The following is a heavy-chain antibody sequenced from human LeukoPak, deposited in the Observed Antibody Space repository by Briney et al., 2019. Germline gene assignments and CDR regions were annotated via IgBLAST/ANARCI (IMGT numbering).Heavy chain of an antibody. CDR1: RFTFSSYG. Sequence: GGSLRLSCAASRFTFSSYGMHWVRQAPGKGLEWVAVIWYDGNNKDYADSVKGRFSISRDTSKNTLYLQMNSLRAEDTAVYYCAKGSYSYASVVYFDYWGQGTLVTVSS. CDR2: IWYDGNNK. D-gene: IGHD5-18*01. J-gene: IGHJ4*02. CDR3: AKGSYSYASVVYFDY. V-gene: IGHV3-33*06.